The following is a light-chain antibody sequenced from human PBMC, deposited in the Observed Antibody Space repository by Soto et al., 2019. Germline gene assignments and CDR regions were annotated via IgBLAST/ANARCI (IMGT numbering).Light chain of an antibody. Sequence: DIQMTQSPSTLSASVGDRVTITCRASQSISSWLAWYQQKPGKAPKLLIYNASSLDSGVPSRFSCSGSRTEFTLTISSLQPDDFATYFCQQYNSYPWTFGQGTKEEIK. CDR3: QQYNSYPWT. CDR1: QSISSW. J-gene: IGKJ1*01. CDR2: NAS. V-gene: IGKV1-5*03.